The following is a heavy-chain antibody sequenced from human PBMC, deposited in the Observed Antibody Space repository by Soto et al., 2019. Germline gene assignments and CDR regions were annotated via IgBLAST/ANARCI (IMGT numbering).Heavy chain of an antibody. CDR3: ARTATNYYYYYGMDV. CDR2: IYYSGST. D-gene: IGHD5-12*01. V-gene: IGHV4-59*01. CDR1: GGSISSYY. Sequence: PSETLSLTCTVSGGSISSYYWSWIRQPPGKGLEWIGYIYYSGSTNYNPSLKSRVTISVDTSKNQFSLKLSSVTAADTAVYYCARTATNYYYYYGMDVWGQGTTVTVS. J-gene: IGHJ6*02.